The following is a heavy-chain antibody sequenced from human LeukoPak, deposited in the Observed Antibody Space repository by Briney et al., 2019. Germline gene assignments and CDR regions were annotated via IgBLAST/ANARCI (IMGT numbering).Heavy chain of an antibody. J-gene: IGHJ4*02. D-gene: IGHD6-19*01. CDR1: GFIFTNAW. Sequence: GGSLRLSCAASGFIFTNAWMNWVRQAPGKGREWVGRIKSKTDGGTTDYAASVKGRFTVSRDDSKKMLYLQMNSLKTEDTGVYYCTSSSSDWGQGTLVTVSS. V-gene: IGHV3-15*01. CDR2: IKSKTDGGTT. CDR3: TSSSSD.